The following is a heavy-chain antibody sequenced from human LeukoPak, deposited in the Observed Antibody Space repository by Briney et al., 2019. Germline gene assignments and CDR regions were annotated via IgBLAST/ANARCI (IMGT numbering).Heavy chain of an antibody. V-gene: IGHV1-69*06. J-gene: IGHJ6*03. D-gene: IGHD2-8*01. CDR1: GGTFSSYA. CDR2: FIPIFGTA. Sequence: GASVKVSCKASGGTFSSYAISWVRQAPGQGFEWMGGFIPIFGTANYAQNFQGRVMITADKSTSTAYMELSSLRSEDTAVYYCARSPPGLIYMDVWGKGTTVSVSS. CDR3: ARSPPGLIYMDV.